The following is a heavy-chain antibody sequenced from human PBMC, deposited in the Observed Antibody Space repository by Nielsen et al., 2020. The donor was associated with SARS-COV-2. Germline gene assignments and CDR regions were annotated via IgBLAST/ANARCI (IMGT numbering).Heavy chain of an antibody. Sequence: ASVKVSCKASGYTFTSYYMHWVRQAPGQGLEWMGIINPSGGSTSYAQKFQGRVTMTRDTSTSTAYMELRSLRSDDTAVYYCARLGIVDPYAFDIWGQGTMVTVSS. CDR3: ARLGIVDPYAFDI. D-gene: IGHD3-22*01. CDR1: GYTFTSYY. J-gene: IGHJ3*02. V-gene: IGHV1-46*01. CDR2: INPSGGST.